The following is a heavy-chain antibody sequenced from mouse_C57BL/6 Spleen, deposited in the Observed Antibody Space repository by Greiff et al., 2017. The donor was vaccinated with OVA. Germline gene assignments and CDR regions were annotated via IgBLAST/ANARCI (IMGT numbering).Heavy chain of an antibody. CDR1: GYTFTSYG. J-gene: IGHJ3*01. Sequence: EVKLQQSGAELVRPGSSVKMSCTTSGYTFTSYGINWVKQRPGQGLEWIGYIYIGNGYTEYNEKFKGKATLTSDTSSSTAYIQLSSLTSEDSEIYICARENYYGSSSFAYWGQGTLVTVSA. CDR3: ARENYYGSSSFAY. V-gene: IGHV1-58*01. CDR2: IYIGNGYT. D-gene: IGHD1-1*01.